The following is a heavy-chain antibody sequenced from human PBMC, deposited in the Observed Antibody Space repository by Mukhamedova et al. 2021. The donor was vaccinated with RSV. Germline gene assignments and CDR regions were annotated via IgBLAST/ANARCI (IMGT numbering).Heavy chain of an antibody. V-gene: IGHV3-30*04. CDR1: GFTFSSYA. D-gene: IGHD2-8*02. CDR2: ISYDGSNK. Sequence: GFTFSSYAMHWVRQAPGKGLEWVAVISYDGSNKYYADSVKGRFTISRDNSENTLYLQMNSLRAEDTAVYYCARGRGGWRTGPFDY. CDR3: ARGRGGWRTGPFDY. J-gene: IGHJ4*01.